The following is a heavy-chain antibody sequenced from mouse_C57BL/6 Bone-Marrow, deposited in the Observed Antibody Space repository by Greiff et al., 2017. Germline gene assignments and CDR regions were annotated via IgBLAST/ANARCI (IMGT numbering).Heavy chain of an antibody. J-gene: IGHJ3*01. D-gene: IGHD1-1*02. CDR3: TRLLVGRAWFAY. V-gene: IGHV6-6*01. CDR2: IRNKANNHAT. CDR1: GFTFSDAW. Sequence: EVMLVESGGGLVQPGGSMKLSCAASGFTFSDAWMDWVRQSPEKGLEWVAEIRNKANNHATYYAESVKGRFTISRDDSKSSVYLQMNSLRAEDTGIYYCTRLLVGRAWFAYWGQGTLVTVSA.